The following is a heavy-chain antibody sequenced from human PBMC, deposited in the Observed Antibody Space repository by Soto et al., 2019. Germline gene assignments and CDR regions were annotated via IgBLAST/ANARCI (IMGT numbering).Heavy chain of an antibody. D-gene: IGHD2-21*02. J-gene: IGHJ2*01. CDR3: AKEVTGDWYFDL. V-gene: IGHV3-30*18. CDR1: GLPFSSYI. Sequence: GGSLILSCAASGLPFSSYIMNWVRQAPGKGLEWVAVISYDGSNKYYADSVKGRFTISRDNSKNTLYLQMNSLRAEDTAVYYCAKEVTGDWYFDLWGRGTLVTVSS. CDR2: ISYDGSNK.